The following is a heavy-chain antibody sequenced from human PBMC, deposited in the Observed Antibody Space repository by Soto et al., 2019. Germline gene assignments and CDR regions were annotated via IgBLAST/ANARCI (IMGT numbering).Heavy chain of an antibody. V-gene: IGHV4-34*01. CDR3: AREDYSNDNWFDP. D-gene: IGHD4-4*01. CDR1: GGSFSGYY. CDR2: INHSGST. Sequence: QVQLQQWGAGLLKPSETLSLTCAVYGGSFSGYYWSWIRQPPGKGLEWIGEINHSGSTNYNPSLKSRVTIAVDTAKSQFSLKLSSVTAADTAVYYCAREDYSNDNWFDPWGQATLVTVSS. J-gene: IGHJ5*02.